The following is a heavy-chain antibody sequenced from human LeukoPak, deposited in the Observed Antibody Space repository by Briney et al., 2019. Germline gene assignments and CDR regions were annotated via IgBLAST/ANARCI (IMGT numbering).Heavy chain of an antibody. CDR3: TTIYTVTTGALDY. Sequence: PGGPLTLLCTVSGFTLSVPWMICPPQVPGKGVEWVGRIKSKTDGSTTDYAAPVKDRFTISRDDSKNTLYLQMNSLKIEDTGIYYCTTIYTVTTGALDYWGQGTLVTVSS. D-gene: IGHD4-17*01. J-gene: IGHJ4*02. CDR2: IKSKTDGSTT. CDR1: GFTLSVPW. V-gene: IGHV3-15*01.